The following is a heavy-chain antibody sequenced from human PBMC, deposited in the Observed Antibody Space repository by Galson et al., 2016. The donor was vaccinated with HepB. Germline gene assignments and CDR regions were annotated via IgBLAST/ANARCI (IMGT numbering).Heavy chain of an antibody. CDR2: IYYTGVT. D-gene: IGHD2-21*02. J-gene: IGHJ6*02. V-gene: IGHV4-59*02. Sequence: ETLSLTCSVSGGSVTGYYFNWIRQPPGKGLEWIGYIYYTGVTNYTPSLRSRVTILLDTSKDLLSLELRSVVAADTAVYYCARETAPYGMEVWGQGTTVTVSS. CDR3: ARETAPYGMEV. CDR1: GGSVTGYY.